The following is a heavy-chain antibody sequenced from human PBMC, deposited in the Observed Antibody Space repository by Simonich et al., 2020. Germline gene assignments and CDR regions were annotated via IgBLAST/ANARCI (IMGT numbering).Heavy chain of an antibody. Sequence: QVQLVQSGAEVKKPGASVKVYCKASGYTFTVYYMHWVRQDPGQGIEWMGWIYPTRGGTNSAQKFQGRVTMTRETSISTAYMELSRLRSDDTAVYYCARSHIAAAGTGYFQHWGQGTLVTVSS. D-gene: IGHD6-13*01. J-gene: IGHJ1*01. CDR3: ARSHIAAAGTGYFQH. V-gene: IGHV1-2*02. CDR2: IYPTRGGT. CDR1: GYTFTVYY.